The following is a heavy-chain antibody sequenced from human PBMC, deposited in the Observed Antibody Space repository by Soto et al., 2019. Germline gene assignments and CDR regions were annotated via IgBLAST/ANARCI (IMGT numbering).Heavy chain of an antibody. CDR3: ARAVGQFDP. Sequence: QVQLVQSGAEVKKPGASVKVSCKASGYTFSSYALHWVRQAPGQRLEWMGWINAANGNVKSSQKFQGRVTITRDTSASTAYMELSSLRSEDTALYYCARAVGQFDPWGQGTLVTVSS. J-gene: IGHJ5*02. CDR1: GYTFSSYA. D-gene: IGHD6-19*01. V-gene: IGHV1-3*01. CDR2: INAANGNV.